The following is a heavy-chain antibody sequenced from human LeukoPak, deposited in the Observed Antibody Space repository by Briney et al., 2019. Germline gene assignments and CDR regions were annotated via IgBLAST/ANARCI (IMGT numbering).Heavy chain of an antibody. CDR1: GFTFDDYG. Sequence: GGSLRLSCAASGFTFDDYGMSWVRQAPGKGLEWVSGINWSGGSTGYADSVKGRFTISRDNAKNSLYLQMNSLRAEDTALYHCARVSGSCLLGFYGMDVWGQGTTVTVSS. CDR3: ARVSGSCLLGFYGMDV. D-gene: IGHD3-10*01. J-gene: IGHJ6*02. CDR2: INWSGGST. V-gene: IGHV3-20*01.